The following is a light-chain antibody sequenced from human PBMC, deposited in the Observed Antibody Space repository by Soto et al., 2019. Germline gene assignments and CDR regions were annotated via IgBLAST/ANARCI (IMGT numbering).Light chain of an antibody. V-gene: IGKV3D-15*01. Sequence: ELVVTESPAALSLYPGDRGTLSCRASQSVSSYLAWYQQKPGQAPRLLIYDASNRATGIPARFSGSGSGTEFTLTISSLQSEDFAVYYCQQYNNWPRTFGQGTKVDIK. CDR2: DAS. CDR1: QSVSSY. J-gene: IGKJ1*01. CDR3: QQYNNWPRT.